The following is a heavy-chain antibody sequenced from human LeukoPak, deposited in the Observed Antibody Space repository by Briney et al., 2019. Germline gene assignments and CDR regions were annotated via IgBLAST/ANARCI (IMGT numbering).Heavy chain of an antibody. CDR2: ISAYNGNT. CDR1: GDTFTSYA. V-gene: IGHV1-18*01. CDR3: ARDLAGAYYFDY. D-gene: IGHD6-19*01. J-gene: IGHJ4*02. Sequence: ASVKVSCKASGDTFTSYAITRVRQAPGQGLEWMGWISAYNGNTNYAQKVQGRVTMTTDTSTSTAYMELRSLRSDDTAVYYCARDLAGAYYFDYWGQGTLVTVSS.